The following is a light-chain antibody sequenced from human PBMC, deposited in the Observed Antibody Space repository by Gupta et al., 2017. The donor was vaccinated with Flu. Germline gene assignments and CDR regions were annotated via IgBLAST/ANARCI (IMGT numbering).Light chain of an antibody. CDR1: QSVSTY. V-gene: IGKV1-39*01. Sequence: DIQMTQSPPSLSPSVGDRVTITCRASQSVSTYLNLYQEKPGKAPNLLIYAASTLRSGVPSRFSGSGSGTEFTLTISSLQPEDFATYYCQQSNSIPWTFGQGTKVEIK. CDR2: AAS. CDR3: QQSNSIPWT. J-gene: IGKJ1*01.